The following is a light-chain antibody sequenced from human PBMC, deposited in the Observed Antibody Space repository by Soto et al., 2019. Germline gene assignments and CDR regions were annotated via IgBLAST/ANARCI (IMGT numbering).Light chain of an antibody. CDR2: GAS. J-gene: IGKJ1*01. Sequence: EIVVTQSPGTLSLSPGERASLSCRASQSVGSSFLAWYQQKPGQAPRLLIYGASSRATGIPDRFSGSGSGTDFTLTISRLEPEDFAVYYCQQYDSSPWTFGQGTKVEIQ. V-gene: IGKV3-20*01. CDR3: QQYDSSPWT. CDR1: QSVGSSF.